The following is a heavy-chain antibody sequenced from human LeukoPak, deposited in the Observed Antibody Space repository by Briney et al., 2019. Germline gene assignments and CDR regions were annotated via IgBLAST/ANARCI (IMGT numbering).Heavy chain of an antibody. CDR3: AKDLAIVGATHFDY. CDR2: IYSGGST. V-gene: IGHV3-53*01. D-gene: IGHD1-26*01. CDR1: GFTVSSNY. J-gene: IGHJ4*02. Sequence: GGSLRLSCAASGFTVSSNYMSWVRQAPGKGLEWVSVIYSGGSTYYADSVKGRFTISRDNSKNTLYLQMNSLRAEDTAVYYCAKDLAIVGATHFDYWGQGTLVTVSS.